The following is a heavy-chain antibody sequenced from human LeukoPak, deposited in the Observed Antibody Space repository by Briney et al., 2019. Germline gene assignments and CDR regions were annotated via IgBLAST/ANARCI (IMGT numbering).Heavy chain of an antibody. CDR2: LTPDGSYQ. CDR3: ARGLHDRSWYGAH. V-gene: IGHV3-30*04. Sequence: PRPSPRLTWAASRFTVSDCTMQWGPQAPGKGLEWGALLTPDGSYQYYADSLNGRFTVSRDNFKNAMYLQMNSLSLEDTAVYYCARGLHDRSWYGAHWGQGTLLSVSS. D-gene: IGHD6-13*01. J-gene: IGHJ4*02. CDR1: RFTVSDCT.